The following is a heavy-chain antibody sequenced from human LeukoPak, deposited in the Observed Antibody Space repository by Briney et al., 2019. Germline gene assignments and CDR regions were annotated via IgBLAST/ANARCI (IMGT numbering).Heavy chain of an antibody. J-gene: IGHJ4*02. V-gene: IGHV3-53*01. Sequence: PGGSLRLSCAASGFTVSSNYMSWVRQAPGKGLEWVSVIYSGGSTYYADSVKGRFTISRDNAKNSLYLQMNSLRAEDTALYYCARVSYNWNLYYFDYWGQGTLVTVSS. D-gene: IGHD1-20*01. CDR3: ARVSYNWNLYYFDY. CDR1: GFTVSSNY. CDR2: IYSGGST.